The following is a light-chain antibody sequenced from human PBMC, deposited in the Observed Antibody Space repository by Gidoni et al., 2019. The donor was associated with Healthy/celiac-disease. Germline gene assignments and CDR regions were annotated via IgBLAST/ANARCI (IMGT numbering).Light chain of an antibody. CDR3: QQYDNLPFT. Sequence: DVQMTQSPSSLSASVGDRVTITCQASQDISNYLHWYQQKPGKAPKLLIYDASNLQTGVPSRFSGSGSGRDFTFTISSLQPEDIATYYCQQYDNLPFTFGPXTKVEIK. CDR2: DAS. V-gene: IGKV1-33*01. J-gene: IGKJ3*01. CDR1: QDISNY.